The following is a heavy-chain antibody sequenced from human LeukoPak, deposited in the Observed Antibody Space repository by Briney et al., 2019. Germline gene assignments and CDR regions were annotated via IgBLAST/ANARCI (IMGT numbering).Heavy chain of an antibody. CDR2: IYTSGST. Sequence: SETPSLTCTASGVSISSYYWSWIRQPAGKGLEWIWRIYTSGSTNYNPSLKSRVTMSVDTSKNQFSLKLSSVTAADTAVYYCARDRGEQWLVEGYWFDPWGQGTLVTVSS. D-gene: IGHD6-19*01. CDR3: ARDRGEQWLVEGYWFDP. CDR1: GVSISSYY. J-gene: IGHJ5*02. V-gene: IGHV4-4*07.